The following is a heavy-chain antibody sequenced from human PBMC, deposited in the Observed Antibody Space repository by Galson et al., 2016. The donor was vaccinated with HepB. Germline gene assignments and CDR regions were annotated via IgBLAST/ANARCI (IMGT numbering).Heavy chain of an antibody. CDR3: ARPYCSGGRCYLDY. J-gene: IGHJ4*02. CDR2: IYPGDSDK. Sequence: QSGAEVKKPGESLKISCKGSGYSFTSYWIGWVRQMPGKGLEWMGIIYPGDSDKRYSPSFQGQVTISADESISTAHLQWSSLKASDSGMYYCARPYCSGGRCYLDYWGQGTLVTVSS. V-gene: IGHV5-51*01. CDR1: GYSFTSYW. D-gene: IGHD2-15*01.